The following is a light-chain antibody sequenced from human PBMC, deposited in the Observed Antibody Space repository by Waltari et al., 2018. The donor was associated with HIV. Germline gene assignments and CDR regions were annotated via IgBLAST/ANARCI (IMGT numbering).Light chain of an antibody. CDR1: SSNIGSNT. J-gene: IGLJ2*01. CDR2: NNN. CDR3: CSYAGRNTLL. V-gene: IGLV1-44*01. Sequence: QSVLTQPPSASGTPGQRVTIFCSGSSSNIGSNTLNWYQHLPGTAPKLLIYNNNPRPSGVPERFSGSKSGTSASLAISGLQSEDEADYYCCSYAGRNTLLFGGGTTLTVL.